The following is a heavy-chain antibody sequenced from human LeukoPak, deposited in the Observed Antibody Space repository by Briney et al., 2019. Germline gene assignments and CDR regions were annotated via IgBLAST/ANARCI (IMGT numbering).Heavy chain of an antibody. CDR2: ISSSSSYI. CDR1: GFTFSSYS. D-gene: IGHD6-13*01. Sequence: PGGSLRLSCAASGFTFSSYSMNWVRQAPGKGLEWVSSISSSSSYIYYADSVKGRFTISRDNSKNTLYLQMNSLRAEDTAVYYCARVPRSGSSWYRASRWHVDYWGQGTLVTVSS. CDR3: ARVPRSGSSWYRASRWHVDY. J-gene: IGHJ4*02. V-gene: IGHV3-21*01.